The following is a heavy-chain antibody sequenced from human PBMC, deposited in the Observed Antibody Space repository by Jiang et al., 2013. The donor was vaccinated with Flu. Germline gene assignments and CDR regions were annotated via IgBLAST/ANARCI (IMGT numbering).Heavy chain of an antibody. Sequence: YAISWVRQAPGQGLEWMGGIIPIFGTANYAQKFQGRVTITADKSTSTAYMELSSLRSEDTAVYYCARGDCSGGSCPYYYYGMDVWGQGTTVTVSS. CDR3: ARGDCSGGSCPYYYYGMDV. D-gene: IGHD2-15*01. J-gene: IGHJ6*02. V-gene: IGHV1-69*06. CDR2: IIPIFGTA. CDR1: YA.